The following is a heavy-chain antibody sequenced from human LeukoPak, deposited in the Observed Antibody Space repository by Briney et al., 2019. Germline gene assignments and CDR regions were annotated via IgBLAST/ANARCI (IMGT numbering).Heavy chain of an antibody. Sequence: SETLSLTCTVSGGSISSYYWSWIRQPPGKGLEWIGYIYYSGSTNYNPSLKSRVTISVDTSKNQFSLKLCSVTAADTAVYYCARGLAYCGGDCYSHWGQGTLVTVSS. CDR1: GGSISSYY. D-gene: IGHD2-21*02. CDR3: ARGLAYCGGDCYSH. CDR2: IYYSGST. J-gene: IGHJ4*02. V-gene: IGHV4-59*01.